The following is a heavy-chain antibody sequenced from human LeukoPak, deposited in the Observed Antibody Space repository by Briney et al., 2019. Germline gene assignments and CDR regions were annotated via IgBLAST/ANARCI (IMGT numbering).Heavy chain of an antibody. CDR2: INHSGST. J-gene: IGHJ6*04. D-gene: IGHD5-12*01. CDR3: ARDLWLRDYGMDV. Sequence: PSETLSLTCAVYGGSFSGYYWSWIRQPPGKGLEWIGEINHSGSTNYNPSLKSRVTISVDTSKNQFSLKLSSVTAADTAVYYCARDLWLRDYGMDVWGKGTTVTVSS. CDR1: GGSFSGYY. V-gene: IGHV4-34*01.